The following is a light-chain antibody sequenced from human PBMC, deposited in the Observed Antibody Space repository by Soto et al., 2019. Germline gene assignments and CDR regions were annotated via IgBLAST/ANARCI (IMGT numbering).Light chain of an antibody. CDR2: TAS. Sequence: DIQMTQSPSSLSASVGDRVTITCRASPGPRNDLGWYQQKPGKAPKRLIYTASSLQSGVSSRFSGSGCWQEFALAISSLQPVDCVTYYCLQHNTYPPTFGGGTKVEIK. J-gene: IGKJ4*01. CDR1: PGPRND. CDR3: LQHNTYPPT. V-gene: IGKV1-17*01.